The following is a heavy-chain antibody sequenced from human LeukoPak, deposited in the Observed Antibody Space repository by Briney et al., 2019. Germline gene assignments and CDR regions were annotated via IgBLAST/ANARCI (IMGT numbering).Heavy chain of an antibody. CDR3: ARGGLGGATDY. D-gene: IGHD1-26*01. J-gene: IGHJ4*02. CDR1: GYSFTDYY. V-gene: IGHV1-2*02. CDR2: INPITGGT. Sequence: ASVKVSCKASGYSFTDYYMHWVRQAPGQGLEWMGWINPITGGTKYAQKFQGRVTMTRDTSISTAHMELSRLRSDDTAVYYCARGGLGGATDYWGQGTLVTVSS.